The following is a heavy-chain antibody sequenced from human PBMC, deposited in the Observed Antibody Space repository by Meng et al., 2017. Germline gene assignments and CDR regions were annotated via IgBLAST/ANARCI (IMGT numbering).Heavy chain of an antibody. Sequence: GESLKISCAASGFTFSSYAMHWVRQAPGKGLEWVAVISYDGSNKYYADSVKRRFTISRDNSKNTLYLQMNSLRAEDTAVYYCARGRSIAAAHYWGQGTLVTVSS. J-gene: IGHJ4*02. CDR3: ARGRSIAAAHY. CDR2: ISYDGSNK. D-gene: IGHD6-13*01. CDR1: GFTFSSYA. V-gene: IGHV3-30*04.